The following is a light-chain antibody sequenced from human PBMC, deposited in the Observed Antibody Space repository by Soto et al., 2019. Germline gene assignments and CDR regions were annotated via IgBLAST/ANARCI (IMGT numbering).Light chain of an antibody. CDR1: QSVSTS. CDR2: GAS. CDR3: QQYQYWPPT. Sequence: EMVMTQSPATLSVSPGERVTLSCRTSQSVSTSLAWYQLRPGQVPRLIVDGASARAAGIPARFSGSGSGTEFTLTISSLQSEDFAVYYCQQYQYWPPTFGQGSKVEI. V-gene: IGKV3-15*01. J-gene: IGKJ1*01.